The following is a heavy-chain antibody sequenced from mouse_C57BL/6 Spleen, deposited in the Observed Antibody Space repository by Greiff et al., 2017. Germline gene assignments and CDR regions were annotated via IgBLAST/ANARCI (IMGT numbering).Heavy chain of an antibody. D-gene: IGHD1-1*01. J-gene: IGHJ3*01. CDR2: ISSGGDYI. CDR1: GFTFSSYA. CDR3: TRAITTGFAY. Sequence: EVKLMESGEGLVKPGGSLKLSCAASGFTFSSYAMSWVRQTPEKRLEWVAYISSGGDYIYYADTVKGRFTISRDNARNTLYLQMSSLKSEDTAMYYCTRAITTGFAYWGQGTLVTVSA. V-gene: IGHV5-9-1*02.